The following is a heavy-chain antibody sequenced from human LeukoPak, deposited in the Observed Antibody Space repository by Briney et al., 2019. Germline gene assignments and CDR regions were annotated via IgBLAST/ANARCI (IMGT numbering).Heavy chain of an antibody. CDR1: GFTFDDYA. V-gene: IGHV3-9*01. CDR3: AKEYSGSYYGEYYFDY. D-gene: IGHD1-26*01. J-gene: IGHJ4*02. CDR2: ISWNSGSI. Sequence: PGKSLRLSCAASGFTFDDYAMHWVRQAPGKGLEWVSGISWNSGSIGYADSVKGRFTISRDNAKNSLYLQMNSLRAEDTALYYCAKEYSGSYYGEYYFDYWGQGTLVTLSS.